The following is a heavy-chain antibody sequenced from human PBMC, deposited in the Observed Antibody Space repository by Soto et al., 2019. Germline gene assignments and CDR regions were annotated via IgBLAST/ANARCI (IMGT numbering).Heavy chain of an antibody. J-gene: IGHJ6*02. V-gene: IGHV1-2*02. D-gene: IGHD1-7*01. CDR1: VYTFTGYY. CDR3: ARAGDRLELLLDV. CDR2: INPNSGGT. Sequence: SLKVSCKASVYTFTGYYMHWVRQAPGQGLEWMGWINPNSGGTNYAQKFQGRVTMTRDTSISTAYMELSRLRSDDTAVYYCARAGDRLELLLDVWGQGTTVTASS.